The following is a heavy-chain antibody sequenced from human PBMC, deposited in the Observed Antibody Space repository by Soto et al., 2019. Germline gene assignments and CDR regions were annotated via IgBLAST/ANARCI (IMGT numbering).Heavy chain of an antibody. D-gene: IGHD4-17*01. CDR2: VDPNGGGS. J-gene: IGHJ1*01. CDR3: ATWVDYGDFEGFYF. CDR1: GYSFTDYK. Sequence: ASVKVSCKTSGYSFTDYKLHWVRQAPGQGLEWMGWVDPNGGGSNSAQKFQGSVTMTWDTSITTAYLDLTRLTTNDTAAYFCATWVDYGDFEGFYFWG. V-gene: IGHV1-2*04.